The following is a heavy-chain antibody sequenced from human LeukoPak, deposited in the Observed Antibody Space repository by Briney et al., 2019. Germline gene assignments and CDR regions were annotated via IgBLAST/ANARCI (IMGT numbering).Heavy chain of an antibody. CDR2: INHSGST. CDR3: ARGPDILTGYYPRYFDY. CDR1: GGSFSGYY. D-gene: IGHD3-9*01. Sequence: SETLPLTCAVYGGSFSGYYWSWIRQPPGKGLEWIGEINHSGSTNYNPSLKGRVTISVDTSKNQFSLKLSSVTAADTAVYYCARGPDILTGYYPRYFDYWGQGTLVTVSS. V-gene: IGHV4-34*01. J-gene: IGHJ4*02.